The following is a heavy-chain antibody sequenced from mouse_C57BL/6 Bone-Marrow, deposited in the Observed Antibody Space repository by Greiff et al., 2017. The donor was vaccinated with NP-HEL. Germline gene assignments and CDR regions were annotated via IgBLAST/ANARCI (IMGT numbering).Heavy chain of an antibody. D-gene: IGHD1-1*01. CDR3: TEPITTVVAHWYFDV. J-gene: IGHJ1*03. CDR2: IDPENGDT. CDR1: GFNIKDDY. V-gene: IGHV14-4*01. Sequence: EVQGVESGAELVRPGASVKLSCTASGFNIKDDYMHWVKQRPEQGLEWIGWIDPENGDTEYASKFQGKATITADTSSNTAYLQLSSLTSEDTAVYYCTEPITTVVAHWYFDVWGTGTTVTVSS.